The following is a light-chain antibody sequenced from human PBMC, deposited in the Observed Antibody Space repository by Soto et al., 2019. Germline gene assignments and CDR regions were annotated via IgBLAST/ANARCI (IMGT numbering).Light chain of an antibody. Sequence: QSVLTQPPSVSGAPGQRVTISCTGSSSNIGAGFDVHWYQLLPGTAPKLLFYTNGNRPSGVPDRFSGSKSGTSASLAITGLQAEDEADYYCQSYDSSLSGVVFVGGTKLTVL. V-gene: IGLV1-40*01. J-gene: IGLJ2*01. CDR3: QSYDSSLSGVV. CDR2: TNG. CDR1: SSNIGAGFD.